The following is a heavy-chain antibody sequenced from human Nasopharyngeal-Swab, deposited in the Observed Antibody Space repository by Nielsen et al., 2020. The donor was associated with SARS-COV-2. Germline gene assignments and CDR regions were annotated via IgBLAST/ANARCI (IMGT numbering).Heavy chain of an antibody. V-gene: IGHV1-46*01. CDR1: GYTFTSYY. CDR3: ATAPNGYYDFWSGPYESWFDP. CDR2: INPSGGST. D-gene: IGHD3-3*01. J-gene: IGHJ5*02. Sequence: ASVKVSCKASGYTFTSYYMHWVRQAPGQGLEWMGIINPSGGSTSYAQKFQGRVTMTRDTPTSTVYMELSSLRSEDTAVYYCATAPNGYYDFWSGPYESWFDPWGQGTLVTVSS.